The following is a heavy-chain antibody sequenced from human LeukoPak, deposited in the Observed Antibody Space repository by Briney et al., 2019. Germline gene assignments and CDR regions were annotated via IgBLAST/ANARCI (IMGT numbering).Heavy chain of an antibody. V-gene: IGHV3-23*01. J-gene: IGHJ5*02. Sequence: PGGSLRLSCAASGFTFSSYAMSWVRQAPGKGLEWVSAISGSGGSTYYADSVKGRFTISRDNSKYTLYLQMNSLRAEDTAVYYCAKDGIGSYYYDSSGYYYVSWFDPWGQGTLVTVSS. CDR3: AKDGIGSYYYDSSGYYYVSWFDP. CDR2: ISGSGGST. D-gene: IGHD3-22*01. CDR1: GFTFSSYA.